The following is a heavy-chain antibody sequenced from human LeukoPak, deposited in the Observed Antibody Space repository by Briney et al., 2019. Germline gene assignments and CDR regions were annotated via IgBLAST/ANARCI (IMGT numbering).Heavy chain of an antibody. D-gene: IGHD3-22*01. CDR3: YAYYYDSSGYPDY. Sequence: GGSLRLSCAASGFTVSSNYMSWVRQAPGKGLEWVSVIYSGGSTYYADSVKGRFTISRDSSKNTLYLQMNSLRAEDTAVYYCYAYYYDSSGYPDYWGQGTLVTVSS. CDR1: GFTVSSNY. V-gene: IGHV3-53*01. J-gene: IGHJ4*02. CDR2: IYSGGST.